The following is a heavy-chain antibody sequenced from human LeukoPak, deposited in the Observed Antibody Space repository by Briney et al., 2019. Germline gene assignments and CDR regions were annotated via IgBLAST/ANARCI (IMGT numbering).Heavy chain of an antibody. Sequence: LSGGSLRLSCAASGFTFSTYWMSWVRQAPGKGLEWVANVKYDGSEKYYVDSVNGRFTISRDNAKNSLYLQMNSLRAEDTAVYYCARAPREWLLGYYFDYWGQGTLVTVSS. CDR1: GFTFSTYW. D-gene: IGHD3-3*01. CDR3: ARAPREWLLGYYFDY. CDR2: VKYDGSEK. J-gene: IGHJ4*02. V-gene: IGHV3-7*01.